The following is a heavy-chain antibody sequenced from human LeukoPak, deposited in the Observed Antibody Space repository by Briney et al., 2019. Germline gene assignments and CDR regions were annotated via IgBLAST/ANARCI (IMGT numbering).Heavy chain of an antibody. J-gene: IGHJ4*02. CDR1: GFTFSSYG. V-gene: IGHV3-33*01. CDR3: AREDRAFDY. Sequence: GRFLRLSCAASGFTFSSYGMHWVRQAPGKGLEWVAVIWYDGSNKYYADSVKGRFTISRDNSKNTLYLQMNSLRAEDTAVYYCAREDRAFDYWGQGTLVTVSS. CDR2: IWYDGSNK.